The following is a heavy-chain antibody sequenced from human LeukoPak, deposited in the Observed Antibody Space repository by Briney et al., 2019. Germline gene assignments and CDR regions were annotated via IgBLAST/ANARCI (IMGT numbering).Heavy chain of an antibody. J-gene: IGHJ4*02. CDR2: LDRGDGAK. CDR1: GYTLTELS. V-gene: IGHV1-24*01. CDR3: AAERSGELMAY. Sequence: ASVTVSCKVSGYTLTELSVYWVRQAPGKGLVWMGGLDRGDGAKIYAQRFQGRVSVTEDTSTGTAYMELSSLTSNDTAVYFCAAERSGELMAYWGQGTLVTVSS. D-gene: IGHD3-3*01.